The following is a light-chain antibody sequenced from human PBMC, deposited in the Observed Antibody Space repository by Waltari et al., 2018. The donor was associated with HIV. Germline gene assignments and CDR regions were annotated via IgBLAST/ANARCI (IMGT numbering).Light chain of an antibody. CDR2: DVS. Sequence: QSALTHPRSVSGSPGQSVTIPCTGTSRDIGVYTYVSWYQQHAGKAPKLVIYDVSKRPSGVPDRFSGSKSGNTASLTISGLQPEDEADYHCCSYGGRRIFAGGTKLTVL. V-gene: IGLV2-11*01. J-gene: IGLJ2*01. CDR1: SRDIGVYTY. CDR3: CSYGGRRI.